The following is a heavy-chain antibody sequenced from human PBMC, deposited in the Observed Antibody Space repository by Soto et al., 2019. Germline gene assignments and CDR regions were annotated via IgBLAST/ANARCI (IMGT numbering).Heavy chain of an antibody. CDR3: AREGYCSGGSCYLDYYYYGMDV. V-gene: IGHV3-48*03. CDR1: GFTFSSYE. J-gene: IGHJ6*02. D-gene: IGHD2-15*01. CDR2: VSSSGSTI. Sequence: GGSLRLSCAASGFTFSSYEMNWVRRAPGKGLEWVSYVSSSGSTIYYADSVKGRFTISRDNAKNSLYLQMNSLRAEDTAVYYCAREGYCSGGSCYLDYYYYGMDVWGQGTTVTVSS.